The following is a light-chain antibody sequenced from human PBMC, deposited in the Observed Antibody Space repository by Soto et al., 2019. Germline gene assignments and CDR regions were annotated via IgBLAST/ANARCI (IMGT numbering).Light chain of an antibody. V-gene: IGKV3-15*01. CDR1: QSVGSN. CDR2: AAS. CDR3: QQYNNWPET. Sequence: ETVVTQSPATLSVSPGERATLSCRASQSVGSNLAWFQQKSGQPPRLLIYAASTRATGVPAKFSGSGSGTEFTLTISSLQSEDFAVYYCQQYNNWPETFGQGTKVEVK. J-gene: IGKJ1*01.